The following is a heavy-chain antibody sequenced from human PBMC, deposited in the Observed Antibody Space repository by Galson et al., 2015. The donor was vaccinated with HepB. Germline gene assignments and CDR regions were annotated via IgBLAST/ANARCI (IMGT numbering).Heavy chain of an antibody. CDR1: GFTFRNYA. J-gene: IGHJ5*02. CDR3: ARAAAGRVGWFDP. CDR2: ISYDVSNK. Sequence: SLRLSCAASGFTFRNYAIHWVRQAPGKGLEWVALISYDVSNKYYADSVKGRLTISRDNSKNTVYLQMNSLRTEDTAVYYCARAAAGRVGWFDPWGQGTLVTVSS. V-gene: IGHV3-30*04. D-gene: IGHD6-13*01.